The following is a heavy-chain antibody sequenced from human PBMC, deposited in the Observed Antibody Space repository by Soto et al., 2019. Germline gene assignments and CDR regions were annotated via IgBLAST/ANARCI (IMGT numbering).Heavy chain of an antibody. D-gene: IGHD3-3*01. CDR1: GYTFTSYA. CDR2: INAGNGNT. V-gene: IGHV1-3*01. J-gene: IGHJ6*02. Sequence: ASVKVSCKASGYTFTSYAMHWVRQAPGQGLEWMGWINAGNGNTKYSQKFQGRVTITRDTSASTAYMELSSLRSEDTAVYYCARLKYYDFWSGPYYYYYGMDVWGQGTTVTVSS. CDR3: ARLKYYDFWSGPYYYYYGMDV.